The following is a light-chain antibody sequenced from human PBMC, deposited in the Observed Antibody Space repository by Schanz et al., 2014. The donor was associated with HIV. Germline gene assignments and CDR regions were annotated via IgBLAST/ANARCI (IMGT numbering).Light chain of an antibody. CDR2: WAS. V-gene: IGKV4-1*01. Sequence: DIVMTQSPDSLAVSLGERATIRCKSSQNLLYSSNNKNFLAWYQQKAGQPPKLLIYWASTRESGVPDRFSGSGSETDFTLTISSLQAEDVAFYYCQQYYSSPLTFGGGTKVEIK. J-gene: IGKJ4*01. CDR3: QQYYSSPLT. CDR1: QNLLYSSNNKNF.